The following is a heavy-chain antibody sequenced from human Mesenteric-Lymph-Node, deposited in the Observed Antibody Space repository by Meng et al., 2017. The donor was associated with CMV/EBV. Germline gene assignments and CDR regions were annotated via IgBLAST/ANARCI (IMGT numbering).Heavy chain of an antibody. CDR2: IRYDGSNK. D-gene: IGHD2-2*01. J-gene: IGHJ4*02. Sequence: GESLKISCAASGFTFSSYGMHWVRQAPGKGLEWVAFIRYDGSNKYYADSVKGRFTISRDNSKNTLYLQMNSLRAEDTAVYYCARDRISGSSTSCYDYWGQGTLVTVSS. V-gene: IGHV3-30*02. CDR1: GFTFSSYG. CDR3: ARDRISGSSTSCYDY.